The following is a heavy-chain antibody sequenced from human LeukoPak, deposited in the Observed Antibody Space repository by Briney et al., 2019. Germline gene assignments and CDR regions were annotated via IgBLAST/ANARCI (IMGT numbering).Heavy chain of an antibody. V-gene: IGHV1-2*02. CDR3: ARDGVRDYGGNFLGWFDP. D-gene: IGHD4-23*01. CDR2: IHPNNGDT. J-gene: IGHJ5*02. CDR1: GYTFSGTGWY. Sequence: ASVKVSCKASGYTFSGTGWYLYWLRQAPGQGLECMGWIHPNNGDTAYAQKFEGRVAMTRDTSISTAYMELRRLRPDDTAVYYCARDGVRDYGGNFLGWFDPWGQGTLVTVSS.